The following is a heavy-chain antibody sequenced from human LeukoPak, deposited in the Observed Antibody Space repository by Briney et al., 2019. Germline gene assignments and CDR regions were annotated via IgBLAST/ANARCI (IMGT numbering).Heavy chain of an antibody. D-gene: IGHD3-3*01. CDR3: ARNGISIFGVVYSYFFDY. Sequence: ASVKVSCKASGYTFTGYYMHWVRQAPGQGLEWMGIINPSGGGTTYAQKFQGRVTMTTDMSTSSVYMELSSLRSEDTAVYYCARNGISIFGVVYSYFFDYWGQGTLVTVSS. V-gene: IGHV1-46*01. CDR2: INPSGGGT. J-gene: IGHJ4*02. CDR1: GYTFTGYY.